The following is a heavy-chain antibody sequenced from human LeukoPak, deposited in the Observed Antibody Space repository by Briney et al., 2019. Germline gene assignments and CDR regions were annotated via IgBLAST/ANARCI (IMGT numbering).Heavy chain of an antibody. CDR2: IYYSGST. CDR3: AREADYYDSSGYFDY. Sequence: SETLSLTCTVSGGSISSYYWSWIRQPPGKGLEWIGYIYYSGSTNYNPSLKSRVTISVGTSKNQFSLKLSSVTAADTAVYYCAREADYYDSSGYFDYWGQGTLVTVSS. J-gene: IGHJ4*02. D-gene: IGHD3-22*01. CDR1: GGSISSYY. V-gene: IGHV4-59*01.